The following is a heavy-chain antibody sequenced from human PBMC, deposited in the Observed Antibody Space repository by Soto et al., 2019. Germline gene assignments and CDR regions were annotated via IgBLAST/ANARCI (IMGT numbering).Heavy chain of an antibody. CDR2: IYCSGST. V-gene: IGHV4-31*02. CDR3: ARGGDVPNYYDSSGYYPFDY. Sequence: SETLSLTCTVSGGSISRGGYYWSWIRQHPGKGLEWIGYIYCSGSTYYNPSLKSRVTISVDTSKNQFSLKLSSVTAADTAVYYCARGGDVPNYYDSSGYYPFDYWGQGNLVTVSS. J-gene: IGHJ4*02. D-gene: IGHD3-22*01. CDR1: GGSISRGGYY.